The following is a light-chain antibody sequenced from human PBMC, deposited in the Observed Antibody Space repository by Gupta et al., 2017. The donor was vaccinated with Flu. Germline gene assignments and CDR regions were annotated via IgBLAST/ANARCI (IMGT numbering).Light chain of an antibody. J-gene: IGLJ2*01. CDR3: YSTDSNANHGV. V-gene: IGLV3-10*01. CDR2: DDN. Sequence: GAALPKKYAYWYQQKSGQAPVLVIYDDNKRPSGIPARFSGSSSGTMATLTISGAQVEDEADYYCYSTDSNANHGVFGGGTELTVL. CDR1: ALPKKY.